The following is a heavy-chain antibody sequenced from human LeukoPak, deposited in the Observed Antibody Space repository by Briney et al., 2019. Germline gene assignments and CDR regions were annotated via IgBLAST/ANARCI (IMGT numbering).Heavy chain of an antibody. CDR1: GLSLGAYA. V-gene: IGHV3-43*02. D-gene: IGHD3-3*01. CDR3: ATWAFYHDLDV. J-gene: IGHJ6*02. Sequence: GGSLRLSCVASGLSLGAYAMHWVRQARGKGLEWVSHINADGGRTYYADAVKGRFTISRDNSKDSLYLQMTGLRAEDSAVYYCATWAFYHDLDVWGRGTTVTVSS. CDR2: INADGGRT.